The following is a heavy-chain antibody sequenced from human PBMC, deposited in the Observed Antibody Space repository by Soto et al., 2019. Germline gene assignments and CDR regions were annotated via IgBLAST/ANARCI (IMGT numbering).Heavy chain of an antibody. J-gene: IGHJ3*02. CDR2: ISSSSSTI. D-gene: IGHD5-12*01. CDR1: GFIFSSYS. V-gene: IGHV3-48*04. Sequence: GGSLRLSCAASGFIFSSYSRNWVRQAPGKGLEWVSYISSSSSTIYYADSVKGRFTISRDNAKNSLYLQMNSLRAEDTAVYYCARDRREYSGYDYAFDIWGQGTMVTVSS. CDR3: ARDRREYSGYDYAFDI.